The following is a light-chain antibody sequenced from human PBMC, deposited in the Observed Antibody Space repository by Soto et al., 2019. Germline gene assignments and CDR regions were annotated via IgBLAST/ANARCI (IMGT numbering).Light chain of an antibody. CDR1: QSVSSN. Sequence: EIVMTQSPATLSVSPGERATLSCRASQSVSSNLAWYQQKPGQAPRLLIYGASTRATGIPARFSGSGSGTEFTLTISSLQSEDFAVYYCQQRSNWPQATFGQGTRLEIK. V-gene: IGKV3-15*01. CDR2: GAS. CDR3: QQRSNWPQAT. J-gene: IGKJ5*01.